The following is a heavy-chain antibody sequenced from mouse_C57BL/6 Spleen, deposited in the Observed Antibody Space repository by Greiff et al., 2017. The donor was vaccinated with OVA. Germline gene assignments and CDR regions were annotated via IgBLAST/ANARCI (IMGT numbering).Heavy chain of an antibody. CDR2: ISSGGDYI. V-gene: IGHV5-9-1*02. CDR3: TRDEFITRYFDV. D-gene: IGHD1-1*01. CDR1: GFTFSSYA. J-gene: IGHJ1*03. Sequence: EVQLVESGAGLVKPGGSLKLSCAASGFTFSSYAMSWVRQTPEKRLEWVAYISSGGDYIYYADTVKGRFTISRDNARNTLYLQMSSLKSEDTAMYYCTRDEFITRYFDVWGTGTTVTVSS.